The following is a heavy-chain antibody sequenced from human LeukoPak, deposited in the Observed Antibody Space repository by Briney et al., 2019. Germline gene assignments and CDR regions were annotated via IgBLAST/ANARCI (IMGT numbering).Heavy chain of an antibody. CDR1: RDTFTNYY. D-gene: IGHD2-2*02. V-gene: IGHV1-46*01. CDR3: ARDLVVPAAIAGTRFDY. J-gene: IGHJ4*02. CDR2: INPRDGST. Sequence: ASVKVSCKASRDTFTNYYMHWVRQAPGQGLEWMGIINPRDGSTTYAQKFQGRVTMTRDTSTTTFYMDLSSLRSDDTAVYYCARDLVVPAAIAGTRFDYWGQGTLVTVSS.